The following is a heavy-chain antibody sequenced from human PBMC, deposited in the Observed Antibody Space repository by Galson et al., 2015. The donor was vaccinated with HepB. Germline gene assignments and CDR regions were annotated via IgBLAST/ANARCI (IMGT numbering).Heavy chain of an antibody. CDR3: ARAPDYYGSGSGGYFDY. CDR1: GGAFRSHA. V-gene: IGHV1-69*13. CDR2: IIAIFGTA. D-gene: IGHD3-10*01. Sequence: SVKVSCKASGGAFRSHAISWVRQAPGQGLEWMGGIIAIFGTANYGQKFQGRVTITADESTSTVYMELSSLTSEDTAVYYCARAPDYYGSGSGGYFDYWGQGTLVTVSS. J-gene: IGHJ4*02.